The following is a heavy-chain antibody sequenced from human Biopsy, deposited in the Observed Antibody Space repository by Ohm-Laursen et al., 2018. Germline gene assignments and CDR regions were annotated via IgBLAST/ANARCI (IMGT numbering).Heavy chain of an antibody. J-gene: IGHJ3*02. Sequence: SLRLSCTASGFTFSSYGMHWVRQAPGKGLKWVAFIWYDGFNRYYADSVKGRFTISRDNSKNTLDLQMNSLRAEDTAVYYCATSTMVRSSGHAFDIWGQGTVVTVS. D-gene: IGHD3-10*01. V-gene: IGHV3-33*01. CDR1: GFTFSSYG. CDR3: ATSTMVRSSGHAFDI. CDR2: IWYDGFNR.